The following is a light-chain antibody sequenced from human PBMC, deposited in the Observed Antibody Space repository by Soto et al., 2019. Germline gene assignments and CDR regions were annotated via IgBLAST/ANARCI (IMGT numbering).Light chain of an antibody. Sequence: QSALXXXXSVSXSPXXSXXISXXXTXXXVGSYNLVSWYQQHPGKAPKLMIYEGSKRPSGVSNRFSGSKSGNTASLTISGLQAEDEADYYCCSYAGSSTLVFGGGTKVTVL. CDR2: EGS. CDR1: XXXVGSYNL. V-gene: IGLV2-23*01. J-gene: IGLJ2*01. CDR3: CSYAGSSTLV.